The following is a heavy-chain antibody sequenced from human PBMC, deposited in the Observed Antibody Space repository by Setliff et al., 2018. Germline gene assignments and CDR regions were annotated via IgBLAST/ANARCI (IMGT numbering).Heavy chain of an antibody. CDR1: GFTFSSYA. Sequence: SLKISCAASGFTFSSYAMHWVRQAPGKGLDWVAYIWYDGSYTYYTGSVKGRFTISRDNSRNTVYLQMNSLRAEGTAVYYCAGDPPYSGYAFHIWGQGTMVTVSS. CDR3: AGDPPYSGYAFHI. V-gene: IGHV3-33*01. CDR2: IWYDGSYT. J-gene: IGHJ3*02. D-gene: IGHD5-12*01.